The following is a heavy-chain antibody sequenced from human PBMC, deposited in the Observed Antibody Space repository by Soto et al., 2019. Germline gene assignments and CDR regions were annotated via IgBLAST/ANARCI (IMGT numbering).Heavy chain of an antibody. D-gene: IGHD3-22*01. Sequence: QVQLVESGGGVVQPGRSLRVSCAASGFTFSHYAMHWVRQAPGKGLEWVAVVSYDGTKQFYSDSVKGRFTISRDSSKSTLYLQMNNLRDEDTAVYYCARDRVYYYDSRGYYNFDFWGQGTLVTVSS. V-gene: IGHV3-30-3*01. J-gene: IGHJ4*02. CDR1: GFTFSHYA. CDR3: ARDRVYYYDSRGYYNFDF. CDR2: VSYDGTKQ.